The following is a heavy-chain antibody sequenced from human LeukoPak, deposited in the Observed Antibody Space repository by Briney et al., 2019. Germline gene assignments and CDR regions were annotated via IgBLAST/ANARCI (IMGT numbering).Heavy chain of an antibody. D-gene: IGHD5-12*01. V-gene: IGHV1-2*02. J-gene: IGHJ6*03. CDR2: INPNSGGT. Sequence: ASVKVSCKASGYTFTGYYMHWVRQAPGQGLEWMGWINPNSGGTNYAQKFQGRVTMTRDTSISTAYMELSRLRSDDTAVYYCARALRLPGRPLAYYYYYMDVWGKGTTVTVSS. CDR3: ARALRLPGRPLAYYYYYMDV. CDR1: GYTFTGYY.